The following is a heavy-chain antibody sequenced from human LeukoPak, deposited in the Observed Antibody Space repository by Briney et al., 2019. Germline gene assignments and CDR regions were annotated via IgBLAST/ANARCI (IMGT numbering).Heavy chain of an antibody. D-gene: IGHD5-18*01. V-gene: IGHV3-30-3*01. CDR1: GFTFSSYA. CDR2: ISYDGSNK. CDR3: ARDRVDTAMVLLDY. J-gene: IGHJ4*02. Sequence: GGSLRLSCAASGFTFSSYAMHWVRQAPGKGLEWVAVISYDGSNKYYADSVKGRFTISRDNSKNTLYPQMNSLRAEDTAVYYCARDRVDTAMVLLDYWGQGTLVTVSS.